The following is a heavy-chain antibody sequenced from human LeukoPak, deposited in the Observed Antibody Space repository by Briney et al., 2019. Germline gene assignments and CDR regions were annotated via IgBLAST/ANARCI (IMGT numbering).Heavy chain of an antibody. CDR1: GYTLTELS. D-gene: IGHD3-10*01. CDR2: FDPEDGET. V-gene: IGHV1-24*01. J-gene: IGHJ6*02. Sequence: GASVKVSCKVSGYTLTELSMHWVRQAPGKGLEWMGVFDPEDGETIYAQKFQGRVTMTEDTSTNTAYMELRSLRSEDTAVYYCRVGDLVGMDVWGQGTTVTVSS. CDR3: RVGDLVGMDV.